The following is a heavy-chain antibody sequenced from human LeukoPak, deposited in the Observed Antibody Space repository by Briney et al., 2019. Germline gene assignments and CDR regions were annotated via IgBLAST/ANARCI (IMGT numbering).Heavy chain of an antibody. CDR1: GFTFSSYW. J-gene: IGHJ6*02. CDR2: INSDGSSI. D-gene: IGHD3-16*02. V-gene: IGHV3-74*01. CDR3: AGAEVIQYGMDV. Sequence: TGGSLRLSCAASGFTFSSYWMHWVRQAPGKGLVWVSRINSDGSSISYADSVKGRFTISRDNAKNTLFLQMNSLRVEDTAVYYCAGAEVIQYGMDVWGQGTTVTVSS.